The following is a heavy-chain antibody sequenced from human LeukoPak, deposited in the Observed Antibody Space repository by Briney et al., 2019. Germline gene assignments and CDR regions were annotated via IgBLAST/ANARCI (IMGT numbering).Heavy chain of an antibody. V-gene: IGHV3-7*01. CDR3: ARGVFGGSYFDY. CDR2: IKEDGSEK. J-gene: IGHJ4*02. CDR1: GFTFSSFC. D-gene: IGHD1-26*01. Sequence: GGSLRLHCAASGFTFSSFCMSWVRQAPGKGLEWVANIKEDGSEKYDVGSVKGRFTISRDNAKNSLYLQMNSLGAEDTAVYYCARGVFGGSYFDYWGQGTLVTVSS.